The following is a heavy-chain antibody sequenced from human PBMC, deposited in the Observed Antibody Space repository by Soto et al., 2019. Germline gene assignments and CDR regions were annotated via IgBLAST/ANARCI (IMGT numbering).Heavy chain of an antibody. CDR2: ISAYNGNT. V-gene: IGHV1-18*04. Sequence: ASVKVSCKASGYTFTSYGISWVRQAPGQGLEWMGWISAYNGNTNYAQKLQGRVTMTTDTSTSTAYMELRSLRSDDTAVYYCASYTLAVAGTTYYYYGMDVWGQGTTVTVSS. J-gene: IGHJ6*02. D-gene: IGHD6-19*01. CDR3: ASYTLAVAGTTYYYYGMDV. CDR1: GYTFTSYG.